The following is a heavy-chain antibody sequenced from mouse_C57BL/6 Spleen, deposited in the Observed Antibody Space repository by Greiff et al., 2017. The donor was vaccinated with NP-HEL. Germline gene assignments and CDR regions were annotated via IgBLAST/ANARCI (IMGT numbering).Heavy chain of an antibody. V-gene: IGHV1-64*01. D-gene: IGHD2-3*01. CDR3: ARGDGYYSYYFDY. J-gene: IGHJ2*01. Sequence: VQLQQPGAELVKPGASVKLSCKASGYTFTSYWMHWVKQRPGHGLEWIGMIHPNSGSTNYNEKFKSKATLTVDKSSSTAYMQLSSLTSEDSAVYYCARGDGYYSYYFDYWGQGTTLTVSS. CDR2: IHPNSGST. CDR1: GYTFTSYW.